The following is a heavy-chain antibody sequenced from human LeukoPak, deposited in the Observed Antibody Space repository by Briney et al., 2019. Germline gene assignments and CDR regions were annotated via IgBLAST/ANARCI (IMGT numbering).Heavy chain of an antibody. J-gene: IGHJ4*02. D-gene: IGHD3-3*01. CDR3: ARDPTIFGVVRVFDY. Sequence: PGGAPRLSCAASGFTFSSYSMNWVRQGPGEGVEGVSSISSSSSYIYYADSVKGRFTISRDNAKNSLYLQMNSLRAEDTAVYYCARDPTIFGVVRVFDYWGQGTLVTVSS. CDR1: GFTFSSYS. CDR2: ISSSSSYI. V-gene: IGHV3-21*01.